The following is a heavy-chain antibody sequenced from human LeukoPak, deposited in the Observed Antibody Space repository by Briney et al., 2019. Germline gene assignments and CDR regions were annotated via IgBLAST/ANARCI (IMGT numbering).Heavy chain of an antibody. CDR2: IRGGGAGA. J-gene: IGHJ3*02. V-gene: IGHV3-23*01. CDR3: AKASYSYGNDAFDI. CDR1: GFTFSNFA. D-gene: IGHD3-16*02. Sequence: PGGSLRLSCAASGFTFSNFAMAWGRQVPEKGLEWVSFIRGGGAGAHYADSVRGRFTISRDNSKNTLYLEMNSLRADDTAVYYCAKASYSYGNDAFDIWGQGTKVTVSS.